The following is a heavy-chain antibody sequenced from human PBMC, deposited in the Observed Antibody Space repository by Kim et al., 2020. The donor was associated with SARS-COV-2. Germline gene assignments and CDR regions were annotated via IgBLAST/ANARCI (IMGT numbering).Heavy chain of an antibody. V-gene: IGHV1-46*01. D-gene: IGHD3-22*01. CDR3: ARAKTPDSSSLIY. Sequence: YAQKFHGRISVTRDTSTRTVYMELNSLTSEDTGVYFCARAKTPDSSSLIYWGQGTLVTVSS. J-gene: IGHJ4*02.